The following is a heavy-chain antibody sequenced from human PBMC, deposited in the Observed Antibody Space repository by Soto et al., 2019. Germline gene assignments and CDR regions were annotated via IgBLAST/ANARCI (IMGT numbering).Heavy chain of an antibody. CDR2: VSYSGYT. J-gene: IGHJ6*02. CDR1: GGSISSISNHY. Sequence: QVQLQEPGPGLVKPSETLSLTCTVSGGSISSISNHYCSWIRLPPGKGLEWIGYVSYSGYTSYNPSLKSRVIISVDTSNNQCSLSLTSVTAADTAMYYCATQGFGVLHGLVDVWGQGTTVTVSS. CDR3: ATQGFGVLHGLVDV. D-gene: IGHD3-10*01. V-gene: IGHV4-59*08.